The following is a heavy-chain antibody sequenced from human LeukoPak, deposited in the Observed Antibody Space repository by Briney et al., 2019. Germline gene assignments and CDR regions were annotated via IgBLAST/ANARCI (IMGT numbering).Heavy chain of an antibody. Sequence: PSETLSLTCTVSGGSISSYYWSWLRQPAGKGLEWDGRIYRSGSTKYNPSHKSRVAMSVDTSKNQFTLKLSSVTAADTAVYYCARDEGTPRSGWFRAFDYWGQGTLVTVSS. V-gene: IGHV4-4*07. J-gene: IGHJ4*02. CDR1: GGSISSYY. CDR2: IYRSGST. CDR3: ARDEGTPRSGWFRAFDY. D-gene: IGHD6-19*01.